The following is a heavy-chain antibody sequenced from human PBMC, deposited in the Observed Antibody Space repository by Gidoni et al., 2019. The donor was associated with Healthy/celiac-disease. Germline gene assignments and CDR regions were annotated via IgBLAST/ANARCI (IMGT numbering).Heavy chain of an antibody. CDR1: AFTFGDYY. D-gene: IGHD3-9*01. CDR2: ISSIGSTI. V-gene: IGHV3-11*01. Sequence: QVQLVESGAGLVKPGASLSLSCAASAFTFGDYYMSWIRQAPGKGLEGVSYISSIGSTIYYADSVKSRFTNSRDNAKNSLYLQMNSLRAEDTAVYYWARDSALNYDMLTGRIDYWGQGTLVTVSS. CDR3: ARDSALNYDMLTGRIDY. J-gene: IGHJ4*02.